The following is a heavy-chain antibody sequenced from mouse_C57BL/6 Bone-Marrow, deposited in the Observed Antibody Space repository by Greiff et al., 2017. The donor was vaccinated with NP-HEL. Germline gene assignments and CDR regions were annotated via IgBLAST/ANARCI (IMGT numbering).Heavy chain of an antibody. CDR1: GFTFSDYY. V-gene: IGHV5-12*01. Sequence: EVKLVESGGGLVQPGGSLKLSCAASGFTFSDYYMYWVRQTPEKRLEWVAYISNGGGSTYYPDTVKGRFTISRDNAKNTLYLQMSRLKSEDTAMYYCARRDYYGSSIAYWGQGTLVTVSA. J-gene: IGHJ3*01. D-gene: IGHD1-1*01. CDR2: ISNGGGST. CDR3: ARRDYYGSSIAY.